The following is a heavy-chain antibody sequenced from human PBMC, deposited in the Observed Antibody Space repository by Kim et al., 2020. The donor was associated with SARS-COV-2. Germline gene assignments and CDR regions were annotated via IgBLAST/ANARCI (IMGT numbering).Heavy chain of an antibody. Sequence: ASVKVSCKASGYTFTSYAMHWVRQAPGQRLEWMGWINAGNGNTKYSQKFQGRVTITRDTSASTAYMELSSLRSEDTAVYYCARAPSSWPWFDPWGQGTLVTVSS. CDR1: GYTFTSYA. J-gene: IGHJ5*02. CDR3: ARAPSSWPWFDP. V-gene: IGHV1-3*01. D-gene: IGHD6-13*01. CDR2: INAGNGNT.